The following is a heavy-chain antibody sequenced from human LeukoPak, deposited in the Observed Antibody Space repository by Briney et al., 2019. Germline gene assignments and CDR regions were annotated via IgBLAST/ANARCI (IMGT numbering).Heavy chain of an antibody. J-gene: IGHJ6*03. Sequence: PGGSLRLSCAAPGFTFSNYWMSWVRRAPGKGLEWVANIKQDGSEKYYVDSVKGRFTISRDNAKNSLYLQMNSLRAEDTAVYYCARVTRTYMDVWGKGTTVTVSS. V-gene: IGHV3-7*01. CDR1: GFTFSNYW. CDR2: IKQDGSEK. CDR3: ARVTRTYMDV.